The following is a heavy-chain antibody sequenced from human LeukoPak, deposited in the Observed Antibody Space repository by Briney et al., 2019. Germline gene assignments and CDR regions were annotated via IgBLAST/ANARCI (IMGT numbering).Heavy chain of an antibody. CDR2: ISWNSGSI. J-gene: IGHJ4*02. V-gene: IGHV3-9*01. D-gene: IGHD5-18*01. Sequence: PGGSLRLSCAASGFTFDDYAMHWVRQAPGKGLEWVSGISWNSGSIGYADSVKGRFTISRDNAKNSLYLQMNSLRAEDTALYYCAKGVYGYRHRGQGTLVTVSS. CDR3: AKGVYGYRH. CDR1: GFTFDDYA.